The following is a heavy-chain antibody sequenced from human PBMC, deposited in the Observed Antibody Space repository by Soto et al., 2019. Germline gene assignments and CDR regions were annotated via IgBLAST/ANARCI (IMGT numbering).Heavy chain of an antibody. D-gene: IGHD4-17*01. Sequence: SETLSLTCTVSGGSISSGDYYWSWIRQPPGKGLEWIGYIYYSGSTYYNPSLKSRVTISVDTSKNQFSLKLSSVTAADTGIYYCATDEDGNFFHYWGQGTMVTVSS. J-gene: IGHJ4*02. CDR2: IYYSGST. V-gene: IGHV4-30-4*02. CDR1: GGSISSGDYY. CDR3: ATDEDGNFFHY.